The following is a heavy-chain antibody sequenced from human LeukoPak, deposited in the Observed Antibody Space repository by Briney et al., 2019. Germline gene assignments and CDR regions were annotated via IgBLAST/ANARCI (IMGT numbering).Heavy chain of an antibody. V-gene: IGHV3-30*02. J-gene: IGHJ3*02. CDR3: AKDRGTGITIFGVARDAFDI. Sequence: PGRSLRLSCAASGFTFSSYGMHWVRQAPGKGLEWVAFIRYDGSNKYYADSVKGRFTISRDNSKNTLYLQMNSLRAEDTAVYYCAKDRGTGITIFGVARDAFDIWGQGTMVTVSS. CDR1: GFTFSSYG. CDR2: IRYDGSNK. D-gene: IGHD3-3*01.